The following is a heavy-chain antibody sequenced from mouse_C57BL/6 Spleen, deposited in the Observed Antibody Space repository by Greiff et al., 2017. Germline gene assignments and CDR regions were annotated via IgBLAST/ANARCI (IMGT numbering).Heavy chain of an antibody. V-gene: IGHV5-6*01. CDR3: ARLNYGSSFDY. CDR2: ISSGGSYT. D-gene: IGHD1-1*01. CDR1: GFTFSSYG. J-gene: IGHJ2*01. Sequence: EVQLKESGGDLVKPGGSLKLSCAASGFTFSSYGMSWVRQTPDKRLEWVATISSGGSYTYYPDSVQGRFTISRDNAKNTLYLQMSSLKSEDTALYYCARLNYGSSFDYWGQGTTLTVSS.